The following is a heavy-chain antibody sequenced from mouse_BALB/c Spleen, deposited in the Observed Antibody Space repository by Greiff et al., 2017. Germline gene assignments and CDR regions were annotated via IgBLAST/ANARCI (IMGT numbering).Heavy chain of an antibody. J-gene: IGHJ3*01. CDR2: IDPENGDT. V-gene: IGHV14-4*02. CDR3: ARKWGYGFAY. CDR1: GFNIKDYY. D-gene: IGHD3-1*01. Sequence: VQLQQSGAELVRSGASVKLSCTASGFNIKDYYMHWVKQRPEQGLEWIGWIDPENGDTEYAPKFQGKATMTADTSSNTAYLQLSSLTSEDTAVYYCARKWGYGFAYWGQGTLVTVSA.